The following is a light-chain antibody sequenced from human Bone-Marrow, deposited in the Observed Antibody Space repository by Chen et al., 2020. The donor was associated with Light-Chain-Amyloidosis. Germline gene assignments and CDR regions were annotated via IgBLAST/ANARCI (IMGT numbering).Light chain of an antibody. CDR2: DDS. CDR1: NIGSTS. V-gene: IGLV3-21*02. J-gene: IGLJ3*02. CDR3: QVWDRSSDRPV. Sequence: SYVLTQPSSVSVAPGQTATIACGGNNIGSTSVHWYQQTPGQAPRLVVYDDSDRPSGIPERLSGSNSGNTATLTIGRVEAGDEADYDCQVWDRSSDRPVFGGGTKLTVL.